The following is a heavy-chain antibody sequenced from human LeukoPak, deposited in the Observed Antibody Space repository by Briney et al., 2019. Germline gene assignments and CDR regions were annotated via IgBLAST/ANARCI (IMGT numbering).Heavy chain of an antibody. V-gene: IGHV4-61*05. D-gene: IGHD1-26*01. Sequence: PSETLSLTCTVSGGSISSTSYYWGWIRQPPGKGLEWIGYIYYSGSTNYNPSLKSRVTISVDTSKNQFSLKLSSVTAADTAVYYCARSSGSYGIRNWFDPWGQGTLVTVSS. CDR2: IYYSGST. J-gene: IGHJ5*02. CDR1: GGSISSTSYY. CDR3: ARSSGSYGIRNWFDP.